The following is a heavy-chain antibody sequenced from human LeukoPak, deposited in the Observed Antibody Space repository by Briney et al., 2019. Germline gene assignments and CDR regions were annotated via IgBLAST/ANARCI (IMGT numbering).Heavy chain of an antibody. V-gene: IGHV3-23*01. D-gene: IGHD3-10*01. CDR3: AKEIGSGRSNWFDP. J-gene: IGHJ5*02. Sequence: GGSLRLSCAASGFAFSSHALSWVRQAPGKGLEWVSGISGSGGNTYYAEFVKGRFTIPRDKSRNTLYLQMNSLRVEDTAVYYCAKEIGSGRSNWFDPWGQGTLVTVSS. CDR1: GFAFSSHA. CDR2: ISGSGGNT.